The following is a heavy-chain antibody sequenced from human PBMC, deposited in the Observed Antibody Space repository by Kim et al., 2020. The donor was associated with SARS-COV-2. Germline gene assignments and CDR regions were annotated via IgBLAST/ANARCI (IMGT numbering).Heavy chain of an antibody. J-gene: IGHJ4*02. V-gene: IGHV4-59*13. Sequence: SETLSLTCTVSGGSIGNYFWSWIRQSSGKGLEWIGYIHLSGSTNYNPSLKSRVTISVDMSKNQFSLKLTSVTAADTAIYYCARGPLRASAGKEGVDYWGQGTLVTVSS. CDR3: ARGPLRASAGKEGVDY. D-gene: IGHD6-13*01. CDR1: GGSIGNYF. CDR2: IHLSGST.